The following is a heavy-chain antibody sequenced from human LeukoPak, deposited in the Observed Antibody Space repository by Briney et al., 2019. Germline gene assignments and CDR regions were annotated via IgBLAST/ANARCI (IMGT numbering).Heavy chain of an antibody. Sequence: GASVKVSCKASGYTFTSYCISLVREAPGQGLEWIGWISAYNGNTNYAQKLQGRVTMTTDTSTSTAYMELRSLRSDDTAVYYCAREDRSGIAAAGTNAFDIWGQGTMVTVSS. V-gene: IGHV1-18*01. J-gene: IGHJ3*02. CDR1: GYTFTSYC. D-gene: IGHD6-13*01. CDR3: AREDRSGIAAAGTNAFDI. CDR2: ISAYNGNT.